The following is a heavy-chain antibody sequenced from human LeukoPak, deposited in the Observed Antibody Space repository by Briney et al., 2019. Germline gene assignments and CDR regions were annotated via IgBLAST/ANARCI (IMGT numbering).Heavy chain of an antibody. V-gene: IGHV4-61*01. J-gene: IGHJ5*02. CDR3: ARDDVPYSA. Sequence: SETLSLTCTASGGSVSSGSFYWSWIRQPPGKGLEWIGYIYYSGGTKYNPSLNSRVTISIDTSNNQFSLKLNSATAADTAVYYCARDDVPYSAWGQGTLVTVSS. D-gene: IGHD2-15*01. CDR2: IYYSGGT. CDR1: GGSVSSGSFY.